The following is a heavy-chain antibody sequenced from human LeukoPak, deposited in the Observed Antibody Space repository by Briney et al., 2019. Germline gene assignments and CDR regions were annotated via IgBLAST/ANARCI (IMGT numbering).Heavy chain of an antibody. CDR2: LSSSGTST. J-gene: IGHJ4*02. CDR1: GFTFNSYT. CDR3: AKEGPTRVAGAFDY. Sequence: GGSLRLSCAASGFTFNSYTMNWVRQAPGKGPEWVSALSSSGTSTYYTHAVKGRFTISRDNSKNPLYLQMNTLRAEDTAVYYCAKEGPTRVAGAFDYWGQGTLVTVSS. D-gene: IGHD3-3*01. V-gene: IGHV3-23*01.